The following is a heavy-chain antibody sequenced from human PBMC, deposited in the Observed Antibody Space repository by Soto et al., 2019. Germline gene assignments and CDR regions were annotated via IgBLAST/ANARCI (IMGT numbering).Heavy chain of an antibody. CDR3: ARVMGSVDF. Sequence: QVQLVQSGAEVKKPGTSVRISCKTSGYTFSNYDINWVRQAAGQGLEWMVWMNPKSGYTGSARNFQGRVTMTRDTSMTTAYMELSSLRSEDTAMYYCARVMGSVDFWGQGTLVTVSS. CDR2: MNPKSGYT. D-gene: IGHD1-26*01. V-gene: IGHV1-8*01. CDR1: GYTFSNYD. J-gene: IGHJ4*02.